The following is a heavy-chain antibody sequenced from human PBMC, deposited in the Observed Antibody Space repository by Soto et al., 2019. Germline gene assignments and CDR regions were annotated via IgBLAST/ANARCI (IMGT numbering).Heavy chain of an antibody. CDR2: IWYDGSNK. D-gene: IGHD6-13*01. J-gene: IGHJ3*02. V-gene: IGHV3-33*01. CDR1: GFTFSSYG. CDR3: AREGIAAAEGAFDI. Sequence: QVQLVESGGGVVQPGRSLRLSCAASGFTFSSYGMHWVRQAPGKGLEWVAVIWYDGSNKYYADSVKGRFTISRDNSKNTLYQQLNSLRVEDTAVYYCAREGIAAAEGAFDIWGQGTMVTVSS.